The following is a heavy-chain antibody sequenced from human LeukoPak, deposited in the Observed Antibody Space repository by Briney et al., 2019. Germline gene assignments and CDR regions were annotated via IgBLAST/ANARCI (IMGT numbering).Heavy chain of an antibody. CDR1: GFSITNNW. Sequence: PGGSLRLSCAASGFSITNNWMYWVRHAPGRGLVWVSRIKNDERTTVYADSVKGRFTISRDNARNTLFLQINSLRAEDTAVYYCATVFKGSSLQDYWGQGTLVTVSS. V-gene: IGHV3-74*01. J-gene: IGHJ4*02. CDR2: IKNDERTT. CDR3: ATVFKGSSLQDY. D-gene: IGHD1-26*01.